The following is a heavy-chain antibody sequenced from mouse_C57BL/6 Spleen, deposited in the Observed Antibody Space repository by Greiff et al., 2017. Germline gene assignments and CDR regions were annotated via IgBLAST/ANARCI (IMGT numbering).Heavy chain of an antibody. Sequence: VQLQQSGAELVKPGASVKLSCKASGYTFTSYWMHWVKQRPGRGLEWIGRIDPNSGGTKYNEKFKSKATLTVDKPSSTAYMQLSSLTSEDSAVYYCARPYGSSYLYFDYWGQGTTLTVSS. V-gene: IGHV1-72*01. D-gene: IGHD1-1*01. CDR2: IDPNSGGT. CDR3: ARPYGSSYLYFDY. CDR1: GYTFTSYW. J-gene: IGHJ2*01.